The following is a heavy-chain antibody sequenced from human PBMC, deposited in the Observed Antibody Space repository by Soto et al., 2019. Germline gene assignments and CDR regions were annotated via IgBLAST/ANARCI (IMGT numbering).Heavy chain of an antibody. CDR1: GGTFSSYA. D-gene: IGHD6-19*01. V-gene: IGHV1-69*13. J-gene: IGHJ4*02. CDR3: ARGVRHSSGWYYFDY. Sequence: ASVKVSCKGSGGTFSSYAISWVRQAPGQGLEWMGGIIPIFGTANYAQKFQGRVTITADESTSTAYMELSSLRSEDTAVYYCARGVRHSSGWYYFDYWGQGTLVTVSS. CDR2: IIPIFGTA.